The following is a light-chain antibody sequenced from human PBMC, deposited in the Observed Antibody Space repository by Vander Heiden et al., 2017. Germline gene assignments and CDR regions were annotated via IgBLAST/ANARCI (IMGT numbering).Light chain of an antibody. CDR3: SSYTSSRYV. J-gene: IGLJ1*01. CDR2: EVS. CDR1: SSDVGGYNY. V-gene: IGLV2-14*01. Sequence: QSALTQPASVSGSPGQSITISCTGTSSDVGGYNYVSWYQQHPGKAPKLMIYEVSNRPSGVSNRFSGSKSGNTASLTISGLQAEDEADYYCSSYTSSRYVFGTGTKVNGL.